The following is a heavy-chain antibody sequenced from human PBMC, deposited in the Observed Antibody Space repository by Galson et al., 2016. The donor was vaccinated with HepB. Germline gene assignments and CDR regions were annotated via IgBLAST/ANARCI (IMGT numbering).Heavy chain of an antibody. CDR1: QFTFNMYS. V-gene: IGHV3-23*01. CDR2: INGTGTVI. D-gene: IGHD2-15*01. J-gene: IGHJ6*02. CDR3: ANPLSKDILRGSGWHV. Sequence: SLRLSCAASQFTFNMYSMAWVRQAPGKGLEWVSSINGTGTVIYYADSVRGRFTISRDNSKNMLYLHMSSRSPEDTAVYFCANPLSKDILRGSGWHVWGRGTTVTVAS.